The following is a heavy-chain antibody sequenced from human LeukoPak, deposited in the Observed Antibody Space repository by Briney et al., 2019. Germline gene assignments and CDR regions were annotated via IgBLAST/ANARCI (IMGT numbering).Heavy chain of an antibody. CDR3: ARDRGIAAAGTDY. CDR1: GGTFSSYA. D-gene: IGHD6-13*01. V-gene: IGHV1-69*04. Sequence: ASVNVSCKASGGTFSSYAISWVRQAPGQGLEWMGRIIPILGIANYAQKFQGRVTITADKSTSTAYMELSSLRSEDTAVYYCARDRGIAAAGTDYWGQGTLVTVSS. J-gene: IGHJ4*02. CDR2: IIPILGIA.